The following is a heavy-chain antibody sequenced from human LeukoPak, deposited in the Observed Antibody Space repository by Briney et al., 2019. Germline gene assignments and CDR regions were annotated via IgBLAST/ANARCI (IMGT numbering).Heavy chain of an antibody. V-gene: IGHV4-61*02. CDR3: ARGVYSSSSSGFDY. Sequence: SETLSLTCTVSGGSISSGGYYWSWIRQHPGKGLEWIGRIYTSGSTNYNPSLKSRVTMSVDTSKNQFSLKLSSVTAADTAVYYCARGVYSSSSSGFDYWGQGTLVTVSS. D-gene: IGHD6-6*01. J-gene: IGHJ4*02. CDR2: IYTSGST. CDR1: GGSISSGGYY.